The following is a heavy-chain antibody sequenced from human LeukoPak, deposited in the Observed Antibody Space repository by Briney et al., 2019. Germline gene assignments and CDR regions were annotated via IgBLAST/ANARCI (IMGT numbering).Heavy chain of an antibody. J-gene: IGHJ4*02. CDR3: AREVGDGYNYAFFDY. CDR1: GFTFSDYY. D-gene: IGHD5-24*01. V-gene: IGHV3-11*04. CDR2: ISSSGSTI. Sequence: GGSLRLSCAASGFTFSDYYMSWIRQAPGKGLEWVSYISSSGSTIYYADSVKGRFTISRDNAKNSLYLQMNSLRAEDTAVYYCAREVGDGYNYAFFDYWGQGTLVTVSS.